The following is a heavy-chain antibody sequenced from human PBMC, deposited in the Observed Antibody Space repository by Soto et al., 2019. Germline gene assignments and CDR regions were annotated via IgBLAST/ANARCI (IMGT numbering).Heavy chain of an antibody. CDR1: GYTFTSYG. CDR2: ISAYNGNT. D-gene: IGHD6-13*01. J-gene: IGHJ4*02. Sequence: GASVKVSCKASGYTFTSYGISWVRQAPGQGLEWMGWISAYNGNTNYAQKLQGRVTMTTDTSTSTAYMELRSLRSDDTAVYYCARDHSSSWYSPPYYFDYWGQGTLVTVSS. V-gene: IGHV1-18*04. CDR3: ARDHSSSWYSPPYYFDY.